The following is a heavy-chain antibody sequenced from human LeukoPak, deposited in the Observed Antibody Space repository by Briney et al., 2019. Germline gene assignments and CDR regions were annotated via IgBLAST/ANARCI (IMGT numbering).Heavy chain of an antibody. J-gene: IGHJ4*02. CDR2: IYYSGST. V-gene: IGHV4-31*03. CDR3: ARERAGYYDSSGYYTIDY. D-gene: IGHD3-22*01. CDR1: GGSISSGGYY. Sequence: PSETLSLTCTVSGGSISSGGYYWSWIRQHPGKGLEWIGYIYYSGSTYYNPSLKSRVTISVDTSKNQFSLKLSSVTAADTAVYYCARERAGYYDSSGYYTIDYWGQGTLVTVS.